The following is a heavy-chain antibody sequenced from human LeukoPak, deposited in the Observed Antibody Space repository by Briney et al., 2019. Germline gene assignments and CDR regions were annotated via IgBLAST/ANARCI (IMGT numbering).Heavy chain of an antibody. D-gene: IGHD3-10*01. V-gene: IGHV3-23*01. J-gene: IGHJ5*02. CDR3: AKDSTWYYGSGSLFDP. CDR1: GFTFSSYA. CDR2: ISGSGGST. Sequence: SGGPLRLSCAASGFTFSSYAMSWVRQAPGKGLEWVSAISGSGGSTYYADSVRGRFTISRDNSKNTLYLQMNSLRAEDTAVYYCAKDSTWYYGSGSLFDPWGQGTLVTVSS.